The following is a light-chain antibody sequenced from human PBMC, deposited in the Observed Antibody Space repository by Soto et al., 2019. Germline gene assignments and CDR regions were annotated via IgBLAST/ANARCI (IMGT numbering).Light chain of an antibody. CDR1: SSNIVSNT. Sequence: QSALTQPPSASGTPGQRVTISCSGSSSNIVSNTVNWYQQLPGTAPKLLIYSNDQRPSGVPDRFSGSKSGTSASLAISGLQSEDEADYYCAAWDDSLNGVVFGGGTKVTVL. CDR2: SND. J-gene: IGLJ2*01. V-gene: IGLV1-44*01. CDR3: AAWDDSLNGVV.